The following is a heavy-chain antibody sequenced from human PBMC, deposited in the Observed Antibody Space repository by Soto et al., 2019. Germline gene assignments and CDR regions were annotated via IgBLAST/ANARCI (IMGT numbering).Heavy chain of an antibody. V-gene: IGHV5-51*01. CDR3: ARGRIDPYYYGSGSSMFGMDV. CDR2: IYPGDSDT. D-gene: IGHD3-10*01. Sequence: GESLKISCKGSGYSFTSYWIGWVRQMPGKGLEWMGIIYPGDSDTRYSPSFQGQVTISADKSISTAYLQWSSLKASDTAMYYCARGRIDPYYYGSGSSMFGMDVWGQGTTVTVYS. J-gene: IGHJ6*02. CDR1: GYSFTSYW.